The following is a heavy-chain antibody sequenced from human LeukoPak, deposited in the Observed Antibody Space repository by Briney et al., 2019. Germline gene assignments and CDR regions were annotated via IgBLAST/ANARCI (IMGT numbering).Heavy chain of an antibody. CDR3: ARVRSGWYIDAFDI. J-gene: IGHJ3*02. D-gene: IGHD6-19*01. CDR1: GGSISSYY. CDR2: IYYSGST. Sequence: SETLSLTCTVSGGSISSYYWSWIRQPPGKGLEWIGYIYYSGSTNYNPSLKSRVTISVDTSKNQFSLKLSSVTAADTAVYYCARVRSGWYIDAFDIWGQGTMVTVSS. V-gene: IGHV4-59*01.